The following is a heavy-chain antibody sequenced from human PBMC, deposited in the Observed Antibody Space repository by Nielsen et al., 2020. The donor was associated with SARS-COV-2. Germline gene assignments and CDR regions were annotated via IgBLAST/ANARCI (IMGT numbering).Heavy chain of an antibody. CDR2: ISDSGGDT. D-gene: IGHD3-22*01. CDR3: AKDRSAYFDTRGRYYLDY. J-gene: IGHJ4*02. V-gene: IGHV3-23*01. CDR1: EFTFSNYV. Sequence: GESLKISCAASEFTFSNYVMNWVRQSPGKGLEWVSAISDSGGDTYFADSVKGRFTISRDNSKNPLYLQMNSLIAEYTAVYYCAKDRSAYFDTRGRYYLDYWGQGTQVTVSS.